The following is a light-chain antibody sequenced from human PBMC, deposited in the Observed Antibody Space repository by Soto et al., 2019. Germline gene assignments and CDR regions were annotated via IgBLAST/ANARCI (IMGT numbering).Light chain of an antibody. CDR1: SSDVGGYNY. CDR2: DVS. CDR3: TSYAGSPVV. J-gene: IGLJ2*01. Sequence: QSALTQPPSASGSPGQSVTISCTGTSSDVGGYNYVSWYQQHPGKAPKLMIHDVSERPSGVPDRFSGSKSGNTASLTVSGLQAEDEADYYCTSYAGSPVVFGGGTQLTVL. V-gene: IGLV2-8*01.